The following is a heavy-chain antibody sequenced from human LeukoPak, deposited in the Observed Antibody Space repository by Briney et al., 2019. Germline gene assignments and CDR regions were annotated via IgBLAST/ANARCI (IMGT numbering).Heavy chain of an antibody. CDR1: GGSFSGYY. J-gene: IGHJ6*04. CDR2: IYYSGST. V-gene: IGHV4-59*01. Sequence: SSETLSLTCAVYGGSFSGYYWSWIRQPPGKGLEWIGYIYYSGSTNYNPSLKSRVTISVDTSKNQFSLKLSSVTAADTAVYYCARDMDVWGKGTTVTISS. CDR3: ARDMDV.